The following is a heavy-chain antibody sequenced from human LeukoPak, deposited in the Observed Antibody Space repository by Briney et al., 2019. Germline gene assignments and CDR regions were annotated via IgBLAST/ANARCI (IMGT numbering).Heavy chain of an antibody. J-gene: IGHJ4*02. Sequence: SVKVSCKASGGTFSSYAISWVRQAPGQGLEWMGRIIPILGIANYAQKFQGRVTITADKSTSTAYMELSSLRSEDTAVYYCARDIGMATIEGDYWGQGTLVTVSS. D-gene: IGHD5-24*01. V-gene: IGHV1-69*04. CDR3: ARDIGMATIEGDY. CDR1: GGTFSSYA. CDR2: IIPILGIA.